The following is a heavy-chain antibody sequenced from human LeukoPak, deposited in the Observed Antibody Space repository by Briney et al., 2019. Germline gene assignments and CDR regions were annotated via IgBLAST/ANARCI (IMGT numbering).Heavy chain of an antibody. Sequence: GGSLRLSCAASGFTFSSYAMSWVRQAPGKGLEWVSVISGSGGSTYYADSVKGRFTISRDNSKNTLYLQMNSLRAEDTAVYYCATLYCSGGSCYYYYYMDVWGKGTTVTISS. CDR3: ATLYCSGGSCYYYYYMDV. J-gene: IGHJ6*03. D-gene: IGHD2-15*01. CDR2: ISGSGGST. CDR1: GFTFSSYA. V-gene: IGHV3-23*01.